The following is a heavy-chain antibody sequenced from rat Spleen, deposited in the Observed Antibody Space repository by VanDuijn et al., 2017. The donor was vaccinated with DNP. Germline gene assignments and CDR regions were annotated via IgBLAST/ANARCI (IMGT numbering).Heavy chain of an antibody. V-gene: IGHV5-20*01. Sequence: EVQLVASGGGLVEPGRSLKLSCAASGFTFSDYYMAWVRQAPTKGLEWVASISYDGVSIHYRDSVKGRFTISRVNAKSSLYLQMDSLRSEDTATYYCTWWAVDAWGQGTSVTVSS. J-gene: IGHJ4*01. CDR2: ISYDGVSI. CDR1: GFTFSDYY. CDR3: TWWAVDA. D-gene: IGHD1-1*01.